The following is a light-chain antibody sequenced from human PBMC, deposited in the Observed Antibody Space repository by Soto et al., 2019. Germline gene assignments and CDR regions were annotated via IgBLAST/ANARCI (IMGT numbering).Light chain of an antibody. Sequence: DIQMTQSPSTLSASVGDRVTITCRASQSISSWLAWYQQKPGKAPKLLIYDASRLESGGPSRFSGSGSGTEFPLTISSLQPDDFATYYCQQYNSYSGTFGQGTKVEIK. CDR3: QQYNSYSGT. V-gene: IGKV1-5*01. CDR2: DAS. CDR1: QSISSW. J-gene: IGKJ1*01.